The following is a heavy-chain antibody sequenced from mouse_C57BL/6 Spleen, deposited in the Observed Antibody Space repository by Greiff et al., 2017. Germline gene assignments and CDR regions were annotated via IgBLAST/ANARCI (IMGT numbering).Heavy chain of an antibody. CDR2: IDPSDSET. V-gene: IGHV1-52*01. J-gene: IGHJ2*01. CDR3: ARGRAIYYDYDYFDY. Sequence: VQLQQPGAELVRPGSSVKLSCKASGYTFTSYWMHWVKQRPIQGLEWIGNIDPSDSETHYNQKFKDKATLTVDKSSSTAYMQLSSLTSEDSAVYYCARGRAIYYDYDYFDYWGQGTTLTVSS. CDR1: GYTFTSYW. D-gene: IGHD2-4*01.